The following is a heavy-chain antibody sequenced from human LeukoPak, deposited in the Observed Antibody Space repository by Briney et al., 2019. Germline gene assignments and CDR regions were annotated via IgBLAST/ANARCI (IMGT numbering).Heavy chain of an antibody. J-gene: IGHJ4*02. D-gene: IGHD3-9*01. Sequence: GASVKVSCKASGYTFTSYGISWVRQAPGQGLEWMGWISAYNGNTNYAQKLQGRVTMTTDTSTSTAYMELRSLRSDDTAVYYCARDTYASAYDILTGPRRFDYWGQGTLVTVSS. CDR2: ISAYNGNT. CDR1: GYTFTSYG. V-gene: IGHV1-18*01. CDR3: ARDTYASAYDILTGPRRFDY.